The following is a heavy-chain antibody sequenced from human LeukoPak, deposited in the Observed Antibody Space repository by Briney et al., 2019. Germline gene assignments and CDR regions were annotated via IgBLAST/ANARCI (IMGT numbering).Heavy chain of an antibody. CDR1: GVSISSSYYY. D-gene: IGHD6-13*01. CDR3: ARGDIAAADAAQH. Sequence: PSETLSLTCTVSGVSISSSYYYWGWIRQPPGKGLEWIGSIYYSGSTYYNPSLKSRVTISVDKSKNQFSLKLSSVTAADTAVYYCARGDIAAADAAQHWGQGTLVTVSS. CDR2: IYYSGST. J-gene: IGHJ1*01. V-gene: IGHV4-39*07.